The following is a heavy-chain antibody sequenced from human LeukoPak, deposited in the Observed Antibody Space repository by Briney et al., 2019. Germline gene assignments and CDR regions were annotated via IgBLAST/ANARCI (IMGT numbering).Heavy chain of an antibody. J-gene: IGHJ3*02. D-gene: IGHD4-23*01. CDR1: GYTFTSYD. V-gene: IGHV1-8*01. Sequence: ASAKVSCKASGYTFTSYDINWVRQATGQGLEWMGWMNPNSGNTGYVQKFQGRVTMTRNTSINTAYMELSSLRSEDTAVYYCARSLIDYGGSYDAFDIWGQGTMVTISS. CDR3: ARSLIDYGGSYDAFDI. CDR2: MNPNSGNT.